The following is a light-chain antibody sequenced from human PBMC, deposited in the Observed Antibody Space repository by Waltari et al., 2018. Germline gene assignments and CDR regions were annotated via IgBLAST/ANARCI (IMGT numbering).Light chain of an antibody. Sequence: SRRATPSVRSFVAWYKQKVCQAPRLLIYDALNRDHGVPARFSGSWSGTDFTLRISSLEPEDFVVYFCQQRSNWPRTFGQGTKLERK. CDR3: QQRSNWPRT. CDR2: DAL. CDR1: PSVRSF. J-gene: IGKJ2*01. V-gene: IGKV3-11*01.